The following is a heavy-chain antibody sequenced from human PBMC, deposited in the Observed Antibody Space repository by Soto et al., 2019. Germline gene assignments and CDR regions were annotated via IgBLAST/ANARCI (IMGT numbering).Heavy chain of an antibody. J-gene: IGHJ6*02. Sequence: GGSLRLSCAASGFTFSSYSMNWVRQAPGKGLEWVSSISSSSYIYYADSVKGRFTISRDNAKNSLYLQMNSLGAEETAVYYCARDKGEQWLVTGYYGMDVWGQGTTVTVSS. CDR3: ARDKGEQWLVTGYYGMDV. D-gene: IGHD6-19*01. CDR2: ISSSSYI. V-gene: IGHV3-21*01. CDR1: GFTFSSYS.